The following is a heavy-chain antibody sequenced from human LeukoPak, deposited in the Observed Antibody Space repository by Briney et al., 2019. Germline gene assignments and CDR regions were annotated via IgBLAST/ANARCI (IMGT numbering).Heavy chain of an antibody. CDR1: GYTFTGYY. CDR3: AQSKLHYYGSGSYLYS. D-gene: IGHD3-10*01. V-gene: IGHV1-2*02. CDR2: INPNSGGT. J-gene: IGHJ4*02. Sequence: ASVKVSCKASGYTFTGYYMHWVRQAPGQGLEWMGWINPNSGGTNYTQNFQGRVTMTRDTSISTAYMELSRLRSDDTAVYYCAQSKLHYYGSGSYLYSWGQGILVTVSS.